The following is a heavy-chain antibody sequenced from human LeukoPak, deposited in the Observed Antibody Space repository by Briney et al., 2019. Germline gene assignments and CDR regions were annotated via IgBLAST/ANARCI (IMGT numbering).Heavy chain of an antibody. CDR1: GFTFSTYA. J-gene: IGHJ6*03. CDR3: AKSWSGYYHYYMDV. V-gene: IGHV3-30*02. CDR2: IRNDGTNK. Sequence: GGSLRLSCAASGFTFSTYAMHWVRQAPGKGLEWVASIRNDGTNKNHVDSVKGRFTISRDNSKNTLFLQMDSLRPEDTAIYYCAKSWSGYYHYYMDVWGKGTTVTVSS. D-gene: IGHD3-3*01.